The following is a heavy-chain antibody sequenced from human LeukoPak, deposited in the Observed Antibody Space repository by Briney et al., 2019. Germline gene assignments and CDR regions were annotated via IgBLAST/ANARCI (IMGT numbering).Heavy chain of an antibody. CDR3: ASLSITMVRGVTGYGMDV. J-gene: IGHJ6*02. Sequence: PSETLSLTCAGYGGSFSGYYWSWIRQPPGKGLEWIGEINHSGSTNYNPSLKSRVTISVDTSKNQFSLKLSSVTAADTAVYYCASLSITMVRGVTGYGMDVWGQGTTVTVSS. CDR2: INHSGST. CDR1: GGSFSGYY. D-gene: IGHD3-10*01. V-gene: IGHV4-34*01.